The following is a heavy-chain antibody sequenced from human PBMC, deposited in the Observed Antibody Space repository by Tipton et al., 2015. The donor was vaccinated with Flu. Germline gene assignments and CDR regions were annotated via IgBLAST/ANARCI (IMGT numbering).Heavy chain of an antibody. CDR2: IYHSGRT. CDR3: AGNNYYDSSGYYYSLDY. J-gene: IGHJ4*02. Sequence: TLSLTCTVSGYSISSGYYWGWIRQSPGKGLEWIGNIYHSGRTYYNPSLKSRVTISVDTSKNQFSLKLSSVTAADTALYYCAGNNYYDSSGYYYSLDYWGQG. D-gene: IGHD3-22*01. V-gene: IGHV4-38-2*02. CDR1: GYSISSGYY.